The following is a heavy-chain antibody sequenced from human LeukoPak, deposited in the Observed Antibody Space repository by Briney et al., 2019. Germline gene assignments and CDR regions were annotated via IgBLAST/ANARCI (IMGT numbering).Heavy chain of an antibody. Sequence: GGSLRLSYAVSGFTFSNAWMRWVRQAPGKGLEWVGRIKSKTDGGTTDYAAPVKGRFTISRDDSKNTLYLQMNSLKTEDTAVYYCTTLYAMAAAGVDYWGQGTLVTVSS. CDR1: GFTFSNAW. CDR2: IKSKTDGGTT. CDR3: TTLYAMAAAGVDY. V-gene: IGHV3-15*01. D-gene: IGHD6-13*01. J-gene: IGHJ4*02.